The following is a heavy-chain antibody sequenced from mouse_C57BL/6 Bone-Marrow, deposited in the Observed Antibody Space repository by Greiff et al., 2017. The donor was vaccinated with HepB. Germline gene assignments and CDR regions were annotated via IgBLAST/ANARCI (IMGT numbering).Heavy chain of an antibody. CDR3: ARGDYFWFAY. J-gene: IGHJ3*01. CDR2: INPNNGGT. D-gene: IGHD1-1*01. CDR1: GYTFTDYN. V-gene: IGHV1-18*01. Sequence: EVKLQESGPELVKPGASVKIPCKASGYTFTDYNMDWVKQSHGKSLEWIGDINPNNGGTIYNQKFKGKATLTVDKSSSTAYMELRSLTSEDTAVYYCARGDYFWFAYWGQGTLVTVSA.